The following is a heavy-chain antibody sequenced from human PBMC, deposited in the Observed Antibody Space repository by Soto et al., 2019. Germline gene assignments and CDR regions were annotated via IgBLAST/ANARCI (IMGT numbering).Heavy chain of an antibody. CDR2: IYNSETF. CDR1: GASVSRGIFY. CDR3: ARNYGDLNYYHFDMDV. J-gene: IGHJ6*02. Sequence: SETLSLTCSVSGASVSRGIFYWSWIRQPPGKGLEWIGFIYNSETFNYNPSLKSRVTLSVDTSKHQFSLKLSSVTAADTAVYYCARNYGDLNYYHFDMDVWGQGTTVTVSS. V-gene: IGHV4-61*01. D-gene: IGHD4-17*01.